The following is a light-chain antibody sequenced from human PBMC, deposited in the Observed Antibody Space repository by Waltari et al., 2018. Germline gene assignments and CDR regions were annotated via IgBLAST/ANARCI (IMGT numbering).Light chain of an antibody. V-gene: IGKV1-9*01. CDR3: QQLSSYPLT. CDR1: QGISRSD. CDR2: AAS. J-gene: IGKJ4*01. Sequence: DIQLTQSPSFLSASVGDRVTTTCRARQGISRSDLAWYQQRPGKAPKLLIYAASTLQSGVPSRFSGSGSGTEFTLTISSLQPEDFASYYCQQLSSYPLTFGGGTKVEIK.